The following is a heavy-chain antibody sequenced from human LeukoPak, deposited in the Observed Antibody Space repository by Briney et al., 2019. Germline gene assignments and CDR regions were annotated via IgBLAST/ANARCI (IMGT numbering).Heavy chain of an antibody. J-gene: IGHJ4*02. V-gene: IGHV4-39*01. CDR3: ARLPAGSGSLSYFDY. D-gene: IGHD3-10*01. CDR2: IYYSGST. Sequence: SETLFLSCTVSGGSISSRGYYWSWIRRPPGKGLEWIGSIYYSGSTYYNPSLKSRVTISVDTSKNQFSLKLSSVTAADTAVYYCARLPAGSGSLSYFDYWGQGTLATVSS. CDR1: GGSISSRGYY.